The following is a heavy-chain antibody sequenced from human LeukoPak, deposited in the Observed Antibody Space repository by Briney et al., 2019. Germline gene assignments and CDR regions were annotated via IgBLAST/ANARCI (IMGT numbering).Heavy chain of an antibody. D-gene: IGHD3-3*01. CDR2: INHSGST. Sequence: SETLSLTCAVYGGSFSGYYWSWIRQPPGKGLEWIGEINHSGSTNYNPSLKSRVTISVNTSENQFSLKLSSVTAADTAVYYCARALSNRPYYDFWSGYRYFDYWGQGTMVTVSS. CDR1: GGSFSGYY. J-gene: IGHJ4*02. V-gene: IGHV4-34*01. CDR3: ARALSNRPYYDFWSGYRYFDY.